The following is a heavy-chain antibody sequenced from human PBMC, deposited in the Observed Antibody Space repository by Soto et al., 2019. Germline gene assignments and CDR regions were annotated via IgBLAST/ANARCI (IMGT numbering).Heavy chain of an antibody. Sequence: QVQLVESGGGVVQPGRSLRLSCAASGFTFSSYGIHWVRQAPGKGLEWVAVISYDGGNKHYADSVQGRFTISRDNSKNTLYLQMNSLRAEDTALYYCAKDRYYLDSSGYYVFDSGGQGTLVTVSS. CDR2: ISYDGGNK. D-gene: IGHD3-22*01. J-gene: IGHJ4*02. CDR3: AKDRYYLDSSGYYVFDS. CDR1: GFTFSSYG. V-gene: IGHV3-30*18.